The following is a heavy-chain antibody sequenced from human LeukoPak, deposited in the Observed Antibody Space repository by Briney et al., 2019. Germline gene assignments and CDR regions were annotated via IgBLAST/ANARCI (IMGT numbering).Heavy chain of an antibody. V-gene: IGHV3-21*01. Sequence: ISSSSSYIYYADSVKGRFTISRDNAKNSLYLQMNSLRAEDTAVYYCARDGHYDSSGYYGFDYWGQGTLVTVSS. D-gene: IGHD3-22*01. CDR3: ARDGHYDSSGYYGFDY. J-gene: IGHJ4*02. CDR2: ISSSSSYI.